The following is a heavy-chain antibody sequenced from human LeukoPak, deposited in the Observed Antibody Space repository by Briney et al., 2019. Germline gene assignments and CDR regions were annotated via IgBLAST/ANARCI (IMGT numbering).Heavy chain of an antibody. CDR3: GLDGGYSTFDY. CDR2: MSYDGRNP. Sequence: VRSLRLSCAASGFTLSNFAIHWVRPAPGKGLEWVAFMSYDGRNPYYANSVEGRFTISRDNSKNTLYLQMNSLRAEDTAVYYCGLDGGYSTFDYWGQGTLVTVSS. D-gene: IGHD3-22*01. J-gene: IGHJ4*01. CDR1: GFTLSNFA. V-gene: IGHV3-30*01.